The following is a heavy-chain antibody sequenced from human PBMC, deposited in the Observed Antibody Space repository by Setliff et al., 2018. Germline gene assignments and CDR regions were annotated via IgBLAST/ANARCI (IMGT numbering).Heavy chain of an antibody. V-gene: IGHV4-59*12. Sequence: NPSETLSLTCTVSGGSIRSYYWNWIRQPPGKGLEWIGYIYYSGSTNYNPSLKSRFTISRDNAKNSLYLHMNSLRAEDTAVYYCATSPANGGHDAFNIWGQGTVVTVSS. J-gene: IGHJ3*02. CDR1: GGSIRSYY. CDR3: ATSPANGGHDAFNI. CDR2: IYYSGST. D-gene: IGHD6-25*01.